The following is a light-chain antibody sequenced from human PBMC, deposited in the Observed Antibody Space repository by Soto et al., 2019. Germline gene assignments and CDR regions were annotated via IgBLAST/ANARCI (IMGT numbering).Light chain of an antibody. Sequence: DIQMTQSPSFLSASVGDIFTITCRASQAISNYLNWYQQKPGKAPNLLIFAASSLQRGVPSRFSGSGSGTEFTLTISSLQPDDFATYYCQQYNGYTTWTFGQGTKVDIK. CDR2: AAS. V-gene: IGKV1-17*01. J-gene: IGKJ1*01. CDR1: QAISNY. CDR3: QQYNGYTTWT.